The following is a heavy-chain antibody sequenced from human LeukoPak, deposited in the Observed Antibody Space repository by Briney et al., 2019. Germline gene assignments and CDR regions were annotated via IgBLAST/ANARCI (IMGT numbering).Heavy chain of an antibody. CDR2: ISAYNGNT. Sequence: GASVKVSCKASGYTFTSYGISWVRQAPGQGLEWMGWISAYNGNTNYAQKLQGRVTMTTDTSTSTAYMELRSLRSDDTAVYYCAGVIELLRLGITYNWFDPWGQGTLVTVSS. CDR3: AGVIELLRLGITYNWFDP. D-gene: IGHD1-26*01. V-gene: IGHV1-18*01. CDR1: GYTFTSYG. J-gene: IGHJ5*02.